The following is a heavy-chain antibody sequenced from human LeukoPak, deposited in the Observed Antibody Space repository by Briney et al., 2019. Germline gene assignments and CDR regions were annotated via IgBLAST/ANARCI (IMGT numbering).Heavy chain of an antibody. V-gene: IGHV1-69*05. Sequence: ASVKVSCKGSGGTFISYAISWVRQAPGQGVEWMGRIITIFGTANYAQKFQGRVRITTDEATSTAYMELSSLRSEDTAVYYCASDVTIFGVRDYYFDYWGQGTLVTVSS. CDR3: ASDVTIFGVRDYYFDY. CDR2: IITIFGTA. J-gene: IGHJ4*02. D-gene: IGHD3-3*01. CDR1: GGTFISYA.